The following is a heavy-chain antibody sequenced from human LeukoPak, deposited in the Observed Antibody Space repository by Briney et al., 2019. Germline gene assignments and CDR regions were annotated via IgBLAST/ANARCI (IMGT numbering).Heavy chain of an antibody. V-gene: IGHV3-53*04. CDR1: GFTVSSNY. CDR3: ARGGEYSSSWVRYYFDY. Sequence: GGSLRLSCAASGFTVSSNYMSWVRQAPGKGLEWVSVIYSGGSTYYADSVKGRFTISRHNSKNTLHLQMNSLRAEDTAVYYCARGGEYSSSWVRYYFDYWGQGTLVTVSS. CDR2: IYSGGST. J-gene: IGHJ4*02. D-gene: IGHD6-6*01.